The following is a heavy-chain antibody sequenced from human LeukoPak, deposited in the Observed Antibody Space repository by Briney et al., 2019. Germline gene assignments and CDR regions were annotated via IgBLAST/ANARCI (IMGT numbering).Heavy chain of an antibody. Sequence: ASETLSLTCAVYGGSFSGYYWSWIRQPPGKGLEWIGEINHSGSTNYNPSLKSRVTISVDTSKNQFSLKLSSVTAADTAVYYCARPRMYYYYMDVCGKGTTVTVSS. J-gene: IGHJ6*03. D-gene: IGHD1-14*01. V-gene: IGHV4-34*01. CDR1: GGSFSGYY. CDR3: ARPRMYYYYMDV. CDR2: INHSGST.